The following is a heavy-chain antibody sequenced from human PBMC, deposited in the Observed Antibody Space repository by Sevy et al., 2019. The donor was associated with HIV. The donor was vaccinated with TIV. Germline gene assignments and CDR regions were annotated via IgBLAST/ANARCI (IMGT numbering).Heavy chain of an antibody. Sequence: GGSLRLSCAASGFTFSDYYMSWIRQAPGKGLEWISYISGSDGTIYYAHSVKGRFTISRDNAKNSLYLQMSSLRAEDTAVYYCARDHVKDGDLGDYYYFAMDVWGQGTTVTVSS. V-gene: IGHV3-11*01. CDR2: ISGSDGTI. CDR3: ARDHVKDGDLGDYYYFAMDV. CDR1: GFTFSDYY. D-gene: IGHD4-17*01. J-gene: IGHJ6*02.